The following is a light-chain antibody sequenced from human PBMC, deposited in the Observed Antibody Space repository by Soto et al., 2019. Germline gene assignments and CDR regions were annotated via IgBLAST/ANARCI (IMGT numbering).Light chain of an antibody. V-gene: IGKV3-11*02. Sequence: EIVLTQSPATLSLSPGERATLSCSASQSVSSDLAWYQQKPGQAPRLLIYDTSNSATGIPARFSGSGSGRDFTLTISSLEPDSFAVSYCQQRNNWPSFTFGPGSKVDIK. CDR3: QQRNNWPSFT. CDR2: DTS. CDR1: QSVSSD. J-gene: IGKJ3*01.